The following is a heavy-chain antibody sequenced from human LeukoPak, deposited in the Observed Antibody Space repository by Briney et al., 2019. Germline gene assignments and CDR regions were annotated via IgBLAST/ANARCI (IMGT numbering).Heavy chain of an antibody. V-gene: IGHV4-4*07. J-gene: IGHJ4*02. D-gene: IGHD3-22*01. CDR3: ARDLGVWRDSSGYYLLDY. CDR2: IYTSGST. CDR1: GGSISSYY. Sequence: SETLSLTCTVSGGSISSYYWSWIRQPAGKGLEWIGRIYTSGSTNYNPSLKSRVTMSVDTSKNQFSLKLSSVTAGDTAVYYCARDLGVWRDSSGYYLLDYWGQGTLVTVSS.